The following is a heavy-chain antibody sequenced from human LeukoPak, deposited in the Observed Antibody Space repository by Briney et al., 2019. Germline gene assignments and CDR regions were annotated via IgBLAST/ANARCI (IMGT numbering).Heavy chain of an antibody. CDR2: INTDGSST. V-gene: IGHV3-74*01. D-gene: IGHD3-10*01. J-gene: IGHJ4*02. CDR3: ARAGGFGYYFDY. CDR1: GFTFSSHW. Sequence: SGGSLRLSCAASGFTFSSHWMHWVRQAPGKGLVWVSRINTDGSSTSYADSVKGRFTISRDNAKNTLYLQMNSLRAEDTAVYYCARAGGFGYYFDYWGQGTLVTVSS.